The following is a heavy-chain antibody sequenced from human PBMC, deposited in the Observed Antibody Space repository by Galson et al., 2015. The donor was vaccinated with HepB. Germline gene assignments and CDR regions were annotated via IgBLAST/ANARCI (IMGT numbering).Heavy chain of an antibody. Sequence: SVKVSCKASGGTFSSYAISWVRQAPGQGLEWMGGIIPIFGIANYAQKFQGRVTITADKSTSTAYMELSSLRSEDTAVYYCARGSRDYDSSGYYYGGPYYFDYWGQGTLVTVSS. D-gene: IGHD3-22*01. V-gene: IGHV1-69*10. CDR3: ARGSRDYDSSGYYYGGPYYFDY. J-gene: IGHJ4*02. CDR1: GGTFSSYA. CDR2: IIPIFGIA.